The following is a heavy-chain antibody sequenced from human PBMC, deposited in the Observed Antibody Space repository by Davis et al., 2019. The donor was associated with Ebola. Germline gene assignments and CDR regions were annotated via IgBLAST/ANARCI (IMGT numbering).Heavy chain of an antibody. Sequence: SETLSLTCTVSGGSISSGDYYWSWIRQPPGKGLEWIGYIYYSGSTYYNPSLKSRVTISVDTSKNQFSLKLSSVTAADTAVYYCARHLYAESTFEYWGQGTLVTVSS. J-gene: IGHJ4*02. CDR3: ARHLYAESTFEY. CDR1: GGSISSGDYY. CDR2: IYYSGST. V-gene: IGHV4-30-4*01. D-gene: IGHD3-16*01.